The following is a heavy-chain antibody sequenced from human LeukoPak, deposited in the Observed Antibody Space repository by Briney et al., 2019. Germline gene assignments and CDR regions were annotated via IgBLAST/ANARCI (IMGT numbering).Heavy chain of an antibody. D-gene: IGHD2-15*01. CDR1: GFTFSSYW. CDR2: IKQDGSEK. V-gene: IGHV3-7*01. J-gene: IGHJ4*02. CDR3: ARDYCSGGTRHDPL. Sequence: GGSLRLSCAASGFTFSSYWMSWVRQAPGKGLEWVANIKQDGSEKYHVDSVKGRFTISRDNAKNSLYLQMNSLRAEDTAVYYCARDYCSGGTRHDPLWGQGTLVTVSS.